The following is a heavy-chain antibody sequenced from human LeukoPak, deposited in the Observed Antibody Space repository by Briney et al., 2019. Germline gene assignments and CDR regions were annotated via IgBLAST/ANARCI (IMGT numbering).Heavy chain of an antibody. CDR1: GFTFSNYW. J-gene: IGHJ4*02. V-gene: IGHV3-74*01. CDR3: ATVGRSARPGY. D-gene: IGHD6-6*01. CDR2: ISTDGSTT. Sequence: GGSLRLSCAASGFTFSNYWMHWVRQAPGKGLVWVSRISTDGSTTTYADSVKGRFTISRDNAKNSLYLQMNSLRAEDTAIYYCATVGRSARPGYWGQGTLVTVSS.